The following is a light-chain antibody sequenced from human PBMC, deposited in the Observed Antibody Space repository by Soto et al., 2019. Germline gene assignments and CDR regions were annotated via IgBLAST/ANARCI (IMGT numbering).Light chain of an antibody. Sequence: EIVLTQSPTTLSVSPGERAALSCRASQSVSSNLAWYQQKPGQAPRLLIYGASTRATGVPARFSGSGSGTEFTLTISSLQSEDSAVYYCQQYNNWPPKTFGQGTTVEIK. CDR3: QQYNNWPPKT. J-gene: IGKJ2*01. V-gene: IGKV3-15*01. CDR2: GAS. CDR1: QSVSSN.